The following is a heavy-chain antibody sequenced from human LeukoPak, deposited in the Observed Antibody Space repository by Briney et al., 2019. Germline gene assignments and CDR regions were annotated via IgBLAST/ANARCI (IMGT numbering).Heavy chain of an antibody. CDR2: INPNNGGT. CDR3: ARDVYYYDSSGDSHRDYYYYYMDV. J-gene: IGHJ6*03. D-gene: IGHD3-22*01. CDR1: GYTFTGYY. V-gene: IGHV1-2*02. Sequence: ASVKVSCKASGYTFTGYYMHWVRQAPGQGLEWMGWINPNNGGTNYAQKFQGRVTMTRDTSISTAYMDLSRLRSDDTAVYYCARDVYYYDSSGDSHRDYYYYYMDVWGKGTTVTVSS.